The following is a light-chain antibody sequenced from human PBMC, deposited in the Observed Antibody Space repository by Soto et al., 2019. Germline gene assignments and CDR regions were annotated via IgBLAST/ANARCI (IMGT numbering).Light chain of an antibody. V-gene: IGKV3-15*01. CDR2: GAF. Sequence: EIVLTQSPATLSVSPGERATLSCRASQSSNSNLAWYQQKPGQAPRLLIYGAFTRATGIPVRFSGSGSGTEFTLTITNLQSEDFALYHCLQYDNWTPITFGQGTRLEIK. CDR1: QSSNSN. CDR3: LQYDNWTPIT. J-gene: IGKJ5*01.